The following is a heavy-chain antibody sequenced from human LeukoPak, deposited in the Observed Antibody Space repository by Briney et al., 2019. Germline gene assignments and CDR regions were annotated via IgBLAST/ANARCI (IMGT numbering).Heavy chain of an antibody. CDR3: ARGPPSTVLTPDDAFDI. CDR1: GYTFTAYY. D-gene: IGHD4-23*01. J-gene: IGHJ3*02. Sequence: GASVKVSCKPSGYTFTAYYIHWVRQAPGQGLEWVAWINPSSGGANYAQKFQGRVTMTRDTSITTAYLELSSLRSDDTAAYYCARGPPSTVLTPDDAFDIWGHGTVVTVSS. CDR2: INPSSGGA. V-gene: IGHV1-2*02.